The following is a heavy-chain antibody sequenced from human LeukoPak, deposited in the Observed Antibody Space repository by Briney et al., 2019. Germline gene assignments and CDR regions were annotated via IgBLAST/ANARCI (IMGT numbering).Heavy chain of an antibody. D-gene: IGHD3-10*01. J-gene: IGHJ4*02. CDR1: GGTFSSYA. CDR2: IIPIFGTA. CDR3: ARGSTGNHSPPHFDY. V-gene: IGHV1-69*05. Sequence: EASVKVSCKASGGTFSSYAISWVRQAPGQGLEWMGGIIPIFGTANYAQKFQGRVTLTTDESTSTAYMELSSLRSEDTAVYYCARGSTGNHSPPHFDYWGQGTLVTVSS.